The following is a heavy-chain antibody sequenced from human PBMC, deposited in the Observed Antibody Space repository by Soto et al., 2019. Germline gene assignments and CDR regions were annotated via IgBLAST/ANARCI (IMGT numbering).Heavy chain of an antibody. CDR3: AREGKGGMDV. Sequence: XVALRLSCAASGFTFSSYSMNWVRQAPGKGLEWVSSISSSSSYIYYADSVKGRFTISRDNAKNSLYLQMNSLRAEDTAVYYCAREGKGGMDVWGQGTTVTVSS. J-gene: IGHJ6*02. V-gene: IGHV3-21*01. CDR1: GFTFSSYS. CDR2: ISSSSSYI.